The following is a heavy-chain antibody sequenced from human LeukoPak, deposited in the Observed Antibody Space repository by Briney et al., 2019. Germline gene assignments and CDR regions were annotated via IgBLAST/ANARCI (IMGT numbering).Heavy chain of an antibody. Sequence: PGGSLRLSCAASGFTFSSYWMNWVRQAPGKGLEWVANIKRDGNEKNYVDSVKGRFSISRDNAKNSLYLQMDSLRAEDTAVYYCAKEGAYPIITYESWGQGALVTVSS. CDR2: IKRDGNEK. D-gene: IGHD3-10*01. CDR3: AKEGAYPIITYES. J-gene: IGHJ5*02. CDR1: GFTFSSYW. V-gene: IGHV3-7*01.